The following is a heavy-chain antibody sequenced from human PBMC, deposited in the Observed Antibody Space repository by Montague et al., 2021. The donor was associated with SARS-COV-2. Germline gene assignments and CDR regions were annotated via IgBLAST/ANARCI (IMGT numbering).Heavy chain of an antibody. CDR2: INHNGST. J-gene: IGHJ3*02. Sequence: SETLSLTCVVYGGSFSSYHWSWIRQPPGKGLGWIGEINHNGSTTYTPSLKSRVTISIDTSKNQFSLKLNSVTAADTAVYYCARGPVPAAFDIWGQGTMVTVSS. V-gene: IGHV4-34*01. CDR1: GGSFSSYH. D-gene: IGHD2-2*01. CDR3: ARGPVPAAFDI.